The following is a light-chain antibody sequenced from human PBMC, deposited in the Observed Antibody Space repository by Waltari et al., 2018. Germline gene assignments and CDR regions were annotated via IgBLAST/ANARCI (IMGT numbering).Light chain of an antibody. CDR2: EIS. CDR3: SSYTTLATVI. CDR1: SSDIGAFAS. Sequence: QSALTQPASVSGSPGQSITISCAGTSSDIGAFASVSWYQKYPGKAPKLLIFEISNRPSGVSNRFSASKSGNTASLTISGLQAEDEADYYCSSYTTLATVIFGEGTRLTVL. V-gene: IGLV2-14*01. J-gene: IGLJ2*01.